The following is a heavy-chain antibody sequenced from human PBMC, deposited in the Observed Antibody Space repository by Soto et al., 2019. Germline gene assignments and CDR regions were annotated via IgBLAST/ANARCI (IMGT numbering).Heavy chain of an antibody. Sequence: GASVKVSCKSSGDTFIGYYFHWVRQAPGQGLEWMGWINVHRGTTNYAQRFQGRVTMTRDTSIDTAYLELRGLTSDDTAVYSCARASPDHYFDYWGHGTLVTVS. CDR2: INVHRGTT. CDR1: GDTFIGYY. CDR3: ARASPDHYFDY. V-gene: IGHV1-2*02. J-gene: IGHJ4*01.